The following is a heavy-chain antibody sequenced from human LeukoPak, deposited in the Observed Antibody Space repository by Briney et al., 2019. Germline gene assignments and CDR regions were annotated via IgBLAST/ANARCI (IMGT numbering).Heavy chain of an antibody. CDR2: ISYDGSNK. CDR1: GFTFSSYA. D-gene: IGHD3-10*01. V-gene: IGHV3-30*01. J-gene: IGHJ4*02. CDR3: AREVGATLDTMVRGAIGY. Sequence: PGRSLRLPCAASGFTFSSYAMHWVRQAPGKGLEWVAVISYDGSNKYYADSVKGRFTISRDNSKNTLYLQMNSLRAEDTAVYYCAREVGATLDTMVRGAIGYWGQGTLVTVSS.